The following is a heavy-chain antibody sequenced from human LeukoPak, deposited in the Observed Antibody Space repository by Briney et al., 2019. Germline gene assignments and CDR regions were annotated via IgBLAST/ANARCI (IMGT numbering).Heavy chain of an antibody. Sequence: GGSLRLSCVASGFTFRNYAMSCDRQAPGDGLEWVSGISNSGGSTYYPASVKGRFTISRDNSKNTLYLQMNSLRAEDTAVYYCVRLVGGDIDYWGQGTLVTVSS. CDR2: ISNSGGST. J-gene: IGHJ4*02. V-gene: IGHV3-23*01. D-gene: IGHD5-12*01. CDR1: GFTFRNYA. CDR3: VRLVGGDIDY.